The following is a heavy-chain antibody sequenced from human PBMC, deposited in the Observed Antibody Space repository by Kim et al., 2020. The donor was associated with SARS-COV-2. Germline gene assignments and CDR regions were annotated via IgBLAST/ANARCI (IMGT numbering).Heavy chain of an antibody. D-gene: IGHD1-26*01. V-gene: IGHV4-4*07. Sequence: NPALKGRVPMSVDTSKNQFSLKLSSVTAADTAVYYCASFGKWALDYWGQGTLVTVSS. CDR3: ASFGKWALDY. J-gene: IGHJ4*02.